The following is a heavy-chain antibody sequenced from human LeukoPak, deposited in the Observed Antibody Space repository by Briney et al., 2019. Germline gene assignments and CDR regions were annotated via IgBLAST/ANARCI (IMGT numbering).Heavy chain of an antibody. CDR1: GGSFSGYY. CDR2: INHSGST. V-gene: IGHV4-34*01. Sequence: SETLSLTCAVYGGSFSGYYWSWIRQPPGKGLEWIGEINHSGSTNYNPSLKSRVTISVDTSKNQFSLKLSSVTAADTAVYYCARSRRRLLWFGELSPHYGMDVRGQGTTVTVSS. J-gene: IGHJ6*02. CDR3: ARSRRRLLWFGELSPHYGMDV. D-gene: IGHD3-10*01.